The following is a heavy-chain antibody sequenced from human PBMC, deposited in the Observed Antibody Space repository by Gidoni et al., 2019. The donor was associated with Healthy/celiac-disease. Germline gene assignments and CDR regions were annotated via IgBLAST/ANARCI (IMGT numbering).Heavy chain of an antibody. CDR1: GFPFDDYA. V-gene: IGHV3-9*01. J-gene: IGHJ4*02. Sequence: EVQLVESGGGLVQPGRSLRLSCAASGFPFDDYAIHWVRQAPGKGLEWVAGISWNSGSRGYADSVKGRFTISRDNAKNSLYLQMNSLRAEETALYYCAKDRLTIVGAGGGLDYWGQGTLVTVSS. D-gene: IGHD1-26*01. CDR3: AKDRLTIVGAGGGLDY. CDR2: ISWNSGSR.